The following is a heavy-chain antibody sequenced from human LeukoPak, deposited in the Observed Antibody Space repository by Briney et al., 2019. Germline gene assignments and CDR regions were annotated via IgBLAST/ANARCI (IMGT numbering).Heavy chain of an antibody. V-gene: IGHV3-21*01. CDR1: GFTFSNAW. D-gene: IGHD3-9*01. CDR2: ISSSSSYI. CDR3: AREMGLDYDIFVNYGMDV. Sequence: GGSLRLSCAASGFTFSNAWMSWVRQAPGKGLEWVSSISSSSSYIYYADSVKGRFTISRDNAKNSLYLQMNSLRAEDTAVYYCAREMGLDYDIFVNYGMDVWGKGTTVTVSS. J-gene: IGHJ6*04.